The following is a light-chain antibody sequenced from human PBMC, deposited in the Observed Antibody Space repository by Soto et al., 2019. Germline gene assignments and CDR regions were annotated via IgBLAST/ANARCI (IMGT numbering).Light chain of an antibody. CDR2: ESS. CDR3: QQRSMWPRT. J-gene: IGKJ2*01. V-gene: IGKV3-11*01. CDR1: QSIGSH. Sequence: EVVLTQSLATLSLSPGERATVSCRASQSIGSHLAWYRQKPGQAPRLLIYESSTRAAGIPARFSGSGSGTDFTLTISGLEPEDFVVYYCQQRSMWPRTFGQGTKVETK.